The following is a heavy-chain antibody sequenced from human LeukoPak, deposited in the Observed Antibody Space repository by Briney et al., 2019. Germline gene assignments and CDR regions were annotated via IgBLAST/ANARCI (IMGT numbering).Heavy chain of an antibody. CDR2: INPNSGGT. Sequence: GASVKVSCKASGYTFTGYYMHWVRQAPGQGLEWMGWINPNSGGTNYAQKFQGRVTMTRDTSISTAYMELSRLRSDDTAVYYCARVEPTMIVVSLNPTHMGYWGQGTLVTVSS. V-gene: IGHV1-2*02. D-gene: IGHD3-22*01. CDR1: GYTFTGYY. J-gene: IGHJ4*02. CDR3: ARVEPTMIVVSLNPTHMGY.